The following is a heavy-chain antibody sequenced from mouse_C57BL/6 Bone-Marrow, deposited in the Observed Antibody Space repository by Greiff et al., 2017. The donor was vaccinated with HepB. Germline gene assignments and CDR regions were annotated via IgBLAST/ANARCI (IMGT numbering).Heavy chain of an antibody. V-gene: IGHV1-61*01. CDR2: IYPSDSET. CDR3: ARGNWDVGDY. CDR1: GYTFTSYW. D-gene: IGHD4-1*01. J-gene: IGHJ2*01. Sequence: QVQLQQPGAELVRPGSSVKLSCKASGYTFTSYWMDWVKQRPGQGLEWIGNIYPSDSETHYNQKFKDKATLTVDKSSSTAYMQLSSLTSEDSAVYYCARGNWDVGDYWGQGTTLTVSS.